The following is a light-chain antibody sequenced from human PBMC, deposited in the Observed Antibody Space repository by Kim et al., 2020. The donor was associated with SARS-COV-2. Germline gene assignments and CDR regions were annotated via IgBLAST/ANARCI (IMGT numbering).Light chain of an antibody. CDR3: QQSYTSPRT. Sequence: ASVGDRVTITCRASQNIVNFLNWYQHKPGKAPNLLIYAASNLQSGVPSRFSGSGSGTDFTLTIGNLEPEDFATYYCQQSYTSPRTFGQGTKVDIK. J-gene: IGKJ1*01. V-gene: IGKV1-39*01. CDR2: AAS. CDR1: QNIVNF.